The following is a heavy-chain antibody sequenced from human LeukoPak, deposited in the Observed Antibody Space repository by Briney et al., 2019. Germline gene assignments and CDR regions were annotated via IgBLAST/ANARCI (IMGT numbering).Heavy chain of an antibody. V-gene: IGHV4-39*07. Sequence: SETLSLTCTVSGGSISSSSYYWGWIRQPPGKGLEWIGSIYYSGSTYYNPSLKSRVTISVDTSKNQFSLKLSSVTAADTAVYYCARSEKGMFGCWGQGTLVTVSA. CDR1: GGSISSSSYY. D-gene: IGHD3-10*02. CDR3: ARSEKGMFGC. J-gene: IGHJ4*02. CDR2: IYYSGST.